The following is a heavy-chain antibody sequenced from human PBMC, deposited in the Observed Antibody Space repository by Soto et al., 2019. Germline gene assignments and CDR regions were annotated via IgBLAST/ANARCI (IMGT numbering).Heavy chain of an antibody. CDR3: ARDRMRGYDPYFDY. J-gene: IGHJ4*02. Sequence: SETLSVTCTVSGGSISSGGYYWSWIRQDPGKGLEWIGYTDHSGSSYYNPSLKSRLTISVDTSKNLFSLKLRSVTAADTAVYYCARDRMRGYDPYFDYWGQGTLVTVSS. CDR2: TDHSGSS. CDR1: GGSISSGGYY. V-gene: IGHV4-31*03. D-gene: IGHD3-3*01.